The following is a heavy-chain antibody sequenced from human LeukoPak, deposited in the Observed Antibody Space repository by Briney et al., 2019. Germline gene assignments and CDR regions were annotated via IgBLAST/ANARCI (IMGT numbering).Heavy chain of an antibody. V-gene: IGHV3-23*01. CDR3: AKDKGSYFDAFDI. J-gene: IGHJ3*02. CDR2: ISGSGGTT. D-gene: IGHD1-26*01. CDR1: GFTVSSNY. Sequence: GGSLRLSCAASGFTVSSNYMSWVRQAPGKGLEWVSAISGSGGTTYYADSVKGRFTFSRDNSKNTLYLQMNSLRAEDTAVYYCAKDKGSYFDAFDIWGQGTMVTVSS.